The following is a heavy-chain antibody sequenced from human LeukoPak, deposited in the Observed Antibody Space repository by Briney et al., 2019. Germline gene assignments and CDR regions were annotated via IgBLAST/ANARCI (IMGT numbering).Heavy chain of an antibody. CDR3: ARDGSSGYRYYYDY. CDR1: GFTFSSYG. J-gene: IGHJ4*02. Sequence: GGSLRLSCAASGFTFSSYGMHWVRQAPGKGLEWVAVIWYDGSNKYYADSVKGRFTISRDNSKNTLYLQMNSLRAEDTAVYYWARDGSSGYRYYYDYWGQGTLVTVSS. D-gene: IGHD3-22*01. V-gene: IGHV3-33*01. CDR2: IWYDGSNK.